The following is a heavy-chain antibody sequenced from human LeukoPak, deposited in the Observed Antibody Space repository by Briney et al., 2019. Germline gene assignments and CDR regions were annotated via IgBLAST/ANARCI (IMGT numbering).Heavy chain of an antibody. Sequence: PGRSLRLSCAASGFTFSSYGMHWVRQAPGKGLEGVAIISYDGSNKYYGDSVKGRFTISRDNSKDTLYLQMNSLRPEDTAVYYCAKEVGRMAAAGAACDIWGQGTMVTVSS. CDR3: AKEVGRMAAAGAACDI. V-gene: IGHV3-30*18. CDR1: GFTFSSYG. J-gene: IGHJ3*02. D-gene: IGHD6-13*01. CDR2: ISYDGSNK.